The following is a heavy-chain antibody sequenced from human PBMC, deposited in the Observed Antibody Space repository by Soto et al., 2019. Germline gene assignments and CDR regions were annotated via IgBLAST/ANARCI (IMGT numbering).Heavy chain of an antibody. CDR3: ARSLSSQVPAAMDGMDV. J-gene: IGHJ6*02. V-gene: IGHV3-33*01. CDR2: IWYDGSNK. D-gene: IGHD2-2*01. Sequence: GGSLRLSCAASGFTFSSYGMHWVRQAPGKGLEWVAVIWYDGSNKYYADSVKGRFTISRDNSKNTLYLQMNSLRAEDTAVYYCARSLSSQVPAAMDGMDVWGQGTTVTVSS. CDR1: GFTFSSYG.